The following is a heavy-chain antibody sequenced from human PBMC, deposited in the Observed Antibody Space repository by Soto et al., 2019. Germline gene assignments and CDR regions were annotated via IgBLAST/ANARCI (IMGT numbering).Heavy chain of an antibody. V-gene: IGHV3-23*01. CDR2: ISGSGDTT. CDR1: GFTFSSYG. Sequence: QLLASGGGLVQPGGSLRLSCVASGFTFSSYGMSWVRQAPWKGLEWVSSISGSGDTTYYGDSVQGRFTISRDNSKDTLYVHMNSLRAEDTAVYYCARDPVRGLGIAFDIWGHGTMLTVSS. J-gene: IGHJ3*02. CDR3: ARDPVRGLGIAFDI. D-gene: IGHD4-17*01.